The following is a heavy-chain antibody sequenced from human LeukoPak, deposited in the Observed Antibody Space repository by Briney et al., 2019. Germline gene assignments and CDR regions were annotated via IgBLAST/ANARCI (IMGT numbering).Heavy chain of an antibody. CDR3: ARLQDIVVVPGHLLGGYYFDY. V-gene: IGHV5-51*01. D-gene: IGHD2-2*01. J-gene: IGHJ4*02. CDR2: IYPGDSDT. Sequence: GESLKIYCKGSGYSFTSYWIGWVRQMPGKGLEWMGIIYPGDSDTRYSPSFQGQVTISADKSISTAYLQWSSLKASDTAMYYCARLQDIVVVPGHLLGGYYFDYWGQGTLVTVSS. CDR1: GYSFTSYW.